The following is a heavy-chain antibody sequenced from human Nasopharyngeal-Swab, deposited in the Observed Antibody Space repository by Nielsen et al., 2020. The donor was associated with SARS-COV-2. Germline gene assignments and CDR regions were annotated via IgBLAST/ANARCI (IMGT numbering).Heavy chain of an antibody. J-gene: IGHJ6*02. Sequence: SVKVSCNASGFSITYRFLHWLRQDPGQALEWMGWITPFNGNAKYAQKFQGGVSITSDGCRTTASLELSSLRPDDTAMYFCASGQCINGVCNPTDGLDVWGQGTSVTVS. CDR3: ASGQCINGVCNPTDGLDV. V-gene: IGHV1-45*02. CDR2: ITPFNGNA. CDR1: GFSITYRF. D-gene: IGHD2-8*01.